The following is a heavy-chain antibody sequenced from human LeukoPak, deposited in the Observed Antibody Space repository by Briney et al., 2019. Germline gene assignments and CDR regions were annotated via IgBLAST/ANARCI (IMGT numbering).Heavy chain of an antibody. CDR3: ARDFQAFWDYGDYVGFVWFDP. Sequence: GASVKVSCKASGYTFTSYGISWVRQAPGQGLEWMGWISAYNGSTNYAQKFQGRVTMTRDTSISTAYMELSRLRSDDTAVYYCARDFQAFWDYGDYVGFVWFDPWGQGTLVTVSS. J-gene: IGHJ5*02. V-gene: IGHV1-18*01. CDR2: ISAYNGST. D-gene: IGHD4-17*01. CDR1: GYTFTSYG.